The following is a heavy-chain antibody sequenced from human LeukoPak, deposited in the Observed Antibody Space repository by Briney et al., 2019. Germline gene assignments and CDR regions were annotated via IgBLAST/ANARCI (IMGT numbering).Heavy chain of an antibody. CDR2: ISGSGGST. Sequence: GGSLRLSCAASGFTFSSYAMSWVRQAPGKGLEWVSAISGSGGSTYYADSVKGRFTISRDSSKNTLYLQMNSLRAEDTAVYYCAKDRLLWFGEFSGYYMDVWGKGTTVTVSS. V-gene: IGHV3-23*01. D-gene: IGHD3-10*01. CDR3: AKDRLLWFGEFSGYYMDV. J-gene: IGHJ6*03. CDR1: GFTFSSYA.